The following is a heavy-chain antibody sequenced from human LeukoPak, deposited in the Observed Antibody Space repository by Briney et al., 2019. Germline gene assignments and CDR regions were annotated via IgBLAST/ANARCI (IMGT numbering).Heavy chain of an antibody. J-gene: IGHJ6*03. CDR3: ARRNDFWSGYLIPTTYYYYYDMDV. CDR2: ISAYNGNT. Sequence: GASVKVSCKASGYTFTSYGISWVRQAPGHGLAWMGWISAYNGNTNYAQKLQGRVTMTTDTSTSTAYMELRSLRSDDTAVYYCARRNDFWSGYLIPTTYYYYYDMDVWGKGTTVTVSS. V-gene: IGHV1-18*01. CDR1: GYTFTSYG. D-gene: IGHD3-3*01.